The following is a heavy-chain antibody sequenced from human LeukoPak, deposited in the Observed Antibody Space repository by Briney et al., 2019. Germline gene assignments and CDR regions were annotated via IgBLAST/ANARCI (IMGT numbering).Heavy chain of an antibody. V-gene: IGHV1-18*01. CDR3: ARSGHIVVVTAPDAFDI. J-gene: IGHJ3*02. CDR1: GYTFTSYG. D-gene: IGHD2-21*02. CDR2: ISAYNGNT. Sequence: ASVKVSCKXSGYTFTSYGISWVRQAPGQGLEWMGRISAYNGNTNYAQKLQGRVTMTTDTSTSTAYMELRSLRSDDTAVYYCARSGHIVVVTAPDAFDIWGQGTMVTVSS.